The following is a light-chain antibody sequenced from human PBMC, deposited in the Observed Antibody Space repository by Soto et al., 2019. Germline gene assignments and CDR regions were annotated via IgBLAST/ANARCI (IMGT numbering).Light chain of an antibody. V-gene: IGKV4-1*01. J-gene: IGKJ4*01. CDR2: WAS. Sequence: DIVMTQSPDSLAVSLGERATINCKSSQSVLYNSDNKNYLAWYQQKPGQPPKLLIYWASTRDSGVPDRFSGSGSGADFTLTSSSLQAEDVAVYYWQQYYTTLTFGGGTKVEIK. CDR1: QSVLYNSDNKNY. CDR3: QQYYTTLT.